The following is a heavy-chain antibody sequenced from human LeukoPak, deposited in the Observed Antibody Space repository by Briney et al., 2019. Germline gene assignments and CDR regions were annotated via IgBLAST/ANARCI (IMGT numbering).Heavy chain of an antibody. Sequence: PSETLSLTCAVYGGSFSGYYWSWIRQPAGKGLEWIGRIYTSGSTNYNPSLKSRVTMSVDTSKNQFSLKLSSVTAADTAVYYCARSGGPGYFDYWGQGTLVTVSS. CDR3: ARSGGPGYFDY. CDR1: GGSFSGYY. D-gene: IGHD5-12*01. V-gene: IGHV4-59*10. J-gene: IGHJ4*02. CDR2: IYTSGST.